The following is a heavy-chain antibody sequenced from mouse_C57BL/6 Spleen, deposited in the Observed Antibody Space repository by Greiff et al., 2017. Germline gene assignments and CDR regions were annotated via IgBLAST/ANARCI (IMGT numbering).Heavy chain of an antibody. CDR3: ARKGYGNPYYYAMDY. CDR2: IYPGDGDT. Sequence: QVQLKESGPELVKPGASVKISCKASGYAFSSSWMNWVKQRPGKGLEWIGRIYPGDGDTNYNGKFKGKATLTADKSSSTAYMQLSSLTSEDSAVYFCARKGYGNPYYYAMDYWGQGTSVTVSS. CDR1: GYAFSSSW. J-gene: IGHJ4*01. V-gene: IGHV1-82*01. D-gene: IGHD2-10*02.